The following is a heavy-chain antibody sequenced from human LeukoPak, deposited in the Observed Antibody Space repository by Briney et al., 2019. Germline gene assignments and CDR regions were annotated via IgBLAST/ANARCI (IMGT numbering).Heavy chain of an antibody. CDR3: AKDRDSSSYYFDY. CDR2: ISYDGSNK. J-gene: IGHJ4*02. CDR1: GFTFSSYG. D-gene: IGHD6-6*01. Sequence: PGGSLRLSCAASGFTFSSYGMHWVRQAPGKGLEWVAVISYDGSNKYYADSVKGRFTISRDNSKNTLYLQMNSLRAEDTAVYYCAKDRDSSSYYFDYWDQGTLVTVSS. V-gene: IGHV3-30*18.